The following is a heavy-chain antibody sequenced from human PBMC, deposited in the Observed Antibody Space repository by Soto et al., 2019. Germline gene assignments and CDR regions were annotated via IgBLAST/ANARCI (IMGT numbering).Heavy chain of an antibody. D-gene: IGHD5-12*01. CDR3: ARHSGYDYVFDY. V-gene: IGHV1-2*02. CDR2: INPNNGDT. Sequence: QVQLVQSGAEVKKPGASVKVSCKASVYTFTGYYIHWVRQAPGQGLEWMGWINPNNGDTNYAQKFQGRVSMTRDTSTSTAYMELSSLRFDDTAVYYCARHSGYDYVFDYWGQGTLVTVSS. J-gene: IGHJ4*02. CDR1: VYTFTGYY.